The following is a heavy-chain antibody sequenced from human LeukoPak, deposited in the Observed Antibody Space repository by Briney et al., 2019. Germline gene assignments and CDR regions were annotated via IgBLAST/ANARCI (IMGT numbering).Heavy chain of an antibody. D-gene: IGHD4-17*01. CDR2: INPNSGGT. V-gene: IGHV1-2*02. CDR1: GYTLTDYY. J-gene: IGHJ4*02. CDR3: ATDYGDYESGY. Sequence: ASVKVSCKASGYTLTDYYMHWVRQAPGQGLEWMGWINPNSGGTDYAQKFQGRVTMTRDTSTSTAYMELSRLRSDDTAVYYCATDYGDYESGYWGQGTLVTVSS.